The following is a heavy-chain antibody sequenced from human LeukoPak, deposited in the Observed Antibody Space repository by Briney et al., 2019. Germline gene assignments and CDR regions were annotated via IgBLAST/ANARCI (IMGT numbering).Heavy chain of an antibody. J-gene: IGHJ4*02. D-gene: IGHD3-22*01. CDR2: VTGRGVGT. V-gene: IGHV3-23*01. CDR3: AKRGVVIRVILVGFHKEAYYFDS. Sequence: GGSLRLSCVDSGFTFSSYALAWVRQAPGKGLEWVAAVTGRGVGTHYAESVKGRFTISRDNSRNTMYLQMNSLRPEDTAVYFCAKRGVVIRVILVGFHKEAYYFDSWGQGVLVTVSS. CDR1: GFTFSSYA.